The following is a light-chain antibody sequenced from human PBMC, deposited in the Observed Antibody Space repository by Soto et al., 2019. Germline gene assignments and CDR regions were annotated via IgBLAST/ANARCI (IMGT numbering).Light chain of an antibody. CDR3: ASWDDGLNGPV. CDR2: EVD. CDR1: SDDVGGFNY. V-gene: IGLV2-14*01. Sequence: QSVLTQPASVSASPGQSISISCTGTSDDVGGFNYVSWYQQYPGKAPKLIIYEVDNRPSGISTRFSGSKSGNTASLTISGLQADDEAEYYCASWDDGLNGPVFGGGTKLTVL. J-gene: IGLJ2*01.